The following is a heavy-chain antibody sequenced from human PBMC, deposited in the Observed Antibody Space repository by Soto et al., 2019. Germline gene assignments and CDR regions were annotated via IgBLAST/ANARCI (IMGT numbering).Heavy chain of an antibody. V-gene: IGHV4-59*01. J-gene: IGHJ4*02. Sequence: SETLSLTCAVYGVSFRDYYWSWVRQPPGKGLEWIGFIHYSGSTNYNPSLKGRVTMSVDTSKNQFSLKLTSVNTADTAIYYCTRGGDPYKTGHWGQGTLVTVSS. CDR3: TRGGDPYKTGH. D-gene: IGHD2-21*01. CDR2: IHYSGST. CDR1: GVSFRDYY.